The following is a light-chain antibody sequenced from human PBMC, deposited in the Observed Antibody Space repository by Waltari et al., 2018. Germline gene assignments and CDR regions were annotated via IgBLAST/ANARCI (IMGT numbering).Light chain of an antibody. CDR3: YSAADNSWV. V-gene: IGLV3-27*01. J-gene: IGLJ3*02. CDR2: KDT. CDR1: VLAKNY. Sequence: SYELTQPSSVSVSPGQTARITCSGDVLAKNYARWFQQKPGQAPVLVIYKDTERPSGIPGRFSGTSAGTTVTLTISGAQVEDEADYYCYSAADNSWVFGGGTKRTVL.